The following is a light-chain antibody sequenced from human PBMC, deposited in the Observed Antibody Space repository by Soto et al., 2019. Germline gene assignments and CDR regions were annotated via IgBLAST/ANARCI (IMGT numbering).Light chain of an antibody. CDR1: QTVSTF. J-gene: IGKJ1*01. CDR3: QQRSGWPT. CDR2: DAS. V-gene: IGKV3-11*01. Sequence: EIVLTQSPDTLSLSPGERATLSCRASQTVSTFLAWYQQKPGQAPRLIVYDASKRAPGIPARFIGSGSGTDFTLTVSSLEPEDFALYYCQQRSGWPTFGQGPNVEI.